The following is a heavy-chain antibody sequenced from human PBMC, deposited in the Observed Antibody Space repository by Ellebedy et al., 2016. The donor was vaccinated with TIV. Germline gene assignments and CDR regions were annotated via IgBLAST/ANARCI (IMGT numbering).Heavy chain of an antibody. Sequence: MPSETLSLTCAVSGGSISSSNWWSWVRQPPGKGLEWIGEIYHSGSTNYNPSLKSRVTISVDTSKNQFSLKLSSVNAADTAVYYCARGRRSHYYYYGMDVWGQGTTVTVSS. CDR1: GGSISSSNW. CDR2: IYHSGST. CDR3: ARGRRSHYYYYGMDV. J-gene: IGHJ6*02. V-gene: IGHV4-4*02.